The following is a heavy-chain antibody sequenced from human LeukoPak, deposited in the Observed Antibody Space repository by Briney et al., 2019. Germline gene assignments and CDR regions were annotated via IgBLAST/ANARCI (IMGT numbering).Heavy chain of an antibody. J-gene: IGHJ4*02. CDR3: ARRNQVLREYYYDSSGYLYFDY. D-gene: IGHD3-22*01. CDR1: GGSISSSSYY. CDR2: MYYSGST. V-gene: IGHV4-39*01. Sequence: PSETLSLTCTVSGGSISSSSYYWGWIRQPGGKGLEWIGSMYYSGSTYYNPSLKSRITISVDTAKNQFTRKLSSVTAADTAVYYCARRNQVLREYYYDSSGYLYFDYWGQGTLVTVSP.